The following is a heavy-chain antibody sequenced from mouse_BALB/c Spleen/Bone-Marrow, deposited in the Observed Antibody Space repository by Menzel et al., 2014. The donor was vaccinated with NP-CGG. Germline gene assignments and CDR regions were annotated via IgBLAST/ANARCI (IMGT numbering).Heavy chain of an antibody. D-gene: IGHD2-4*01. V-gene: IGHV3-2*02. CDR1: GYSITSDYA. CDR2: ISYSDIT. Sequence: EVKLVESGPGLVKPSQSLSLTCTVTGYSITSDYAWNWIRQFPGNKLEWMGYISYSDITSYNPSLKSRISIARDTSKNQFLLQLNSVTTEDTATYYCARSRGLRRDWYFDVWGAGTTVTVSS. CDR3: ARSRGLRRDWYFDV. J-gene: IGHJ1*01.